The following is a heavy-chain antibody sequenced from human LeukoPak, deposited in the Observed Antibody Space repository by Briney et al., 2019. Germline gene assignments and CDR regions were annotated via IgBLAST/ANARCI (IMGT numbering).Heavy chain of an antibody. V-gene: IGHV3-21*01. D-gene: IGHD1-1*01. CDR2: ISSSSSYI. CDR1: GFTFSSYG. Sequence: GGSLRLSCAASGFTFSSYGMSWVRQAPGKGLEWVSSISSSSSYIYYADSVKGRFTISRDNAKNSLYLQMNSLRAEDTAVYYCATHTTQRSPLDYWGQGTLVTVSS. J-gene: IGHJ4*02. CDR3: ATHTTQRSPLDY.